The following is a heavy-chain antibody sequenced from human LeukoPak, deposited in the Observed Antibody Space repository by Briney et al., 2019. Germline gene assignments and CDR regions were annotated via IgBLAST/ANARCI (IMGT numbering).Heavy chain of an antibody. J-gene: IGHJ4*02. CDR3: ARVGLYCSGGSCYSVFDY. CDR2: IGTAGDP. V-gene: IGHV3-13*05. Sequence: GGSLRLSCAASGFTFSSYDMHWVRQATGKGLGWVSAIGTAGDPYYPGSVKGRFTISRENAKNSLYLQMNSLRAGDTAVYYCARVGLYCSGGSCYSVFDYWGQGTLVTVSS. D-gene: IGHD2-15*01. CDR1: GFTFSSYD.